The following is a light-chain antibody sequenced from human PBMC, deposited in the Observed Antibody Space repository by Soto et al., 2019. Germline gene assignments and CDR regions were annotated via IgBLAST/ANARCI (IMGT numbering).Light chain of an antibody. V-gene: IGLV2-14*01. CDR1: SSDVGYYNY. J-gene: IGLJ1*01. Sequence: QSVLTQPASVSGSPGQSIAISCTGTSSDVGYYNYVSWYQQHPGKAPKVMIYDVNNRPSGVSDRFSGSKSGNTASLTISGLQAEDEADYYCSSYTSSSTDVFGTGTKVTGL. CDR2: DVN. CDR3: SSYTSSSTDV.